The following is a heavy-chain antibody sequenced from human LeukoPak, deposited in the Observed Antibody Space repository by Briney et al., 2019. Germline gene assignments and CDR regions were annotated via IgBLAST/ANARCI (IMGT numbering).Heavy chain of an antibody. V-gene: IGHV3-30*03. J-gene: IGHJ4*02. CDR1: VFTFSSYG. D-gene: IGHD2-2*01. Sequence: GRSLRLSCAASVFTFSSYGMHWVRQAPGKGLEWVAVISYDGSNKYYADSVKGRFTISREKSKNTLYLQMDSWTAVATAVYYFARPYCSSSSCTLDYWGQGTLVTVSS. CDR3: ARPYCSSSSCTLDY. CDR2: ISYDGSNK.